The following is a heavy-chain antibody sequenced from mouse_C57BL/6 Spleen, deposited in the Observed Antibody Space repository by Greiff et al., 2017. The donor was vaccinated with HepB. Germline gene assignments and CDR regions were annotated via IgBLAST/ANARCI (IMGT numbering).Heavy chain of an antibody. CDR3: AREGTVVATPFDY. CDR2: ISGGGGNT. D-gene: IGHD1-1*01. CDR1: GFTFSSYT. Sequence: EVKLMESGGGLVKPGGSLKLSCAASGFTFSSYTMSWVRQTPEKRLEWVATISGGGGNTYYPDSVKGRFTISRDNAKNTLYLQMSSLRSEDTALYYCAREGTVVATPFDYWGQGTTLTVSS. J-gene: IGHJ2*01. V-gene: IGHV5-9*01.